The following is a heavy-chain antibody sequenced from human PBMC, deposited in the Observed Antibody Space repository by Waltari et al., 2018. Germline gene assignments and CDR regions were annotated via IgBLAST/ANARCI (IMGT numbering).Heavy chain of an antibody. J-gene: IGHJ4*02. CDR3: TTDLASQLQWEPSDY. D-gene: IGHD1-26*01. CDR2: VDPEDGET. V-gene: IGHV1-69-2*01. Sequence: EVQVVQSGAEVKKPGATVKISCKASGYTFTDYYMHWIQQAPGKGLEWMGRVDPEDGETIYAEKFQDRVTMTADTSTDTAYMELSSLRSEDTAVYYCTTDLASQLQWEPSDYWGQGTLVTVSS. CDR1: GYTFTDYY.